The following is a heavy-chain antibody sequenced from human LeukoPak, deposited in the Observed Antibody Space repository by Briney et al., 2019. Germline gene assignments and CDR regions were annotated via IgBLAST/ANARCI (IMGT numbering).Heavy chain of an antibody. CDR2: IYYSGST. CDR1: GGSISSYY. J-gene: IGHJ4*02. CDR3: ARVSYSRYFDY. Sequence: SETLSLTCTVSGGSISSYYWSWIRQPPGKGLEWIGYIYYSGSTNYNPSLKSRVTISVDTSKNQFPLKLSSVTAADTAVYYCARVSYSRYFDYWGQGTLVTVSS. D-gene: IGHD5-18*01. V-gene: IGHV4-59*01.